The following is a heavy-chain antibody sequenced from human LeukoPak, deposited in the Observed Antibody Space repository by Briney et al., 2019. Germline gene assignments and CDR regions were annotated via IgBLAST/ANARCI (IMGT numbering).Heavy chain of an antibody. J-gene: IGHJ4*02. D-gene: IGHD3-10*01. CDR1: GFTFSSYA. CDR3: ARDYYGSGSYSPFAY. V-gene: IGHV3-30-3*01. CDR2: ISYDGSNK. Sequence: PGGSLRLSCAASGFTFSSYAMHWVRQAPGTGLEWVAVISYDGSNKYYADSVKGRFTISRDNSKNTLYLQMNSLRTEDTAVYYCARDYYGSGSYSPFAYWGQGTLVTVSS.